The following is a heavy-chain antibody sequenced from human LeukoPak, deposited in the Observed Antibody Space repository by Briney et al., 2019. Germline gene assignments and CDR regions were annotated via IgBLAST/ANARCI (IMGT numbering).Heavy chain of an antibody. CDR1: GYTFTGYY. CDR2: INPNSGGT. D-gene: IGHD5-12*01. Sequence: GASVKVSCKASGYTFTGYYMHWVRQAPGQGLEWMGWINPNSGGTNYAQKFQGRVTMTRDTSISTAYMELSRLRSDDTAVYYCASPFGYSGYDRDYWGQGTLVTVSS. CDR3: ASPFGYSGYDRDY. V-gene: IGHV1-2*02. J-gene: IGHJ4*02.